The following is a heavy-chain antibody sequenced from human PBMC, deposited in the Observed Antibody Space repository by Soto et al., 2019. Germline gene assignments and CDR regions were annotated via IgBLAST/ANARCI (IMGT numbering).Heavy chain of an antibody. Sequence: QVQLQESGPGLVKPSETLSLTCTVSGGSISSFSWHWIRQPPGKGLEWIGYIYYSGSTNYNPSLKSGVAISVATSQNHLSLKPNSVAAADSAVYYCATCPPAMLSPNIWGQGALVTVSS. J-gene: IGHJ4*02. CDR1: GGSISSFS. CDR3: ATCPPAMLSPNI. V-gene: IGHV4-59*01. CDR2: IYYSGST. D-gene: IGHD3-10*02.